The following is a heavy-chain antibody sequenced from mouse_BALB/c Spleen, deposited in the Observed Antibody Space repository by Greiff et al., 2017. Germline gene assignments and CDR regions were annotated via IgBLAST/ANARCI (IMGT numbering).Heavy chain of an antibody. D-gene: IGHD3-1*01. CDR3: ARSGRKLYYAMDY. CDR2: ISTYYGNT. CDR1: SYTFTDYA. V-gene: IGHV1-67*01. Sequence: QVQLQQSGPELVRPGVSVKISCKGSSYTFTDYAMHWVKQSHAKSLEWIGVISTYYGNTNYNQKFKGKATMTVDESSSTAYMELARLTSEDSAVYYCARSGRKLYYAMDYWGQGTSVTVSS. J-gene: IGHJ4*01.